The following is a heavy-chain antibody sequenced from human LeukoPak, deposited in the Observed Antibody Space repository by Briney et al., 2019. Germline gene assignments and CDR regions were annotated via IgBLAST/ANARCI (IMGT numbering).Heavy chain of an antibody. CDR2: INHSGST. J-gene: IGHJ4*02. D-gene: IGHD6-13*01. CDR3: ARDVSSSWSDY. CDR1: GGSFSGYY. Sequence: SETLSLTCAVYGGSFSGYYWSWIRQPPGKGLEWIGEINHSGSTNYNPSLKSRVTISVDTSKNQFSLKLSSVTAADTAVYYCARDVSSSWSDYWGQGTLVTVSS. V-gene: IGHV4-34*01.